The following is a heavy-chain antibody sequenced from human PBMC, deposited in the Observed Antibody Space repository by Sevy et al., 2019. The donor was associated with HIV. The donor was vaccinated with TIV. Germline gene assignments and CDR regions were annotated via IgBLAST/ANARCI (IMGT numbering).Heavy chain of an antibody. CDR1: GFTFSTYA. CDR2: ISGGGGNT. D-gene: IGHD3-22*01. CDR3: ARKYNDTSGYPRYSMDV. Sequence: GGSLRLSCAASGFTFSTYAMYWVRQAPGKGLEYVSAISGGGGNTYYGTSVKGRFTVSRDNAKNTLYLQMGSLRAGDMAVYFCARKYNDTSGYPRYSMDVWGQGTTVTVSS. V-gene: IGHV3-64*01. J-gene: IGHJ6*02.